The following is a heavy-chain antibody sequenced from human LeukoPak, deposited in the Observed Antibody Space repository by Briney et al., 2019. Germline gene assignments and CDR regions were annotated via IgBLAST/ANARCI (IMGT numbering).Heavy chain of an antibody. V-gene: IGHV3-23*01. CDR3: AKDSVYYGDYPQAVDY. CDR1: GFTFSSYG. Sequence: PGGSLRLSCAASGFTFSSYGMSWVRQAPGKGLEWVSAISGSGGSTYYADSVKGRFTISRDNSKNTLYLQMNSLRAEDTAVYYCAKDSVYYGDYPQAVDYWGQGTLVTVSS. J-gene: IGHJ4*02. CDR2: ISGSGGST. D-gene: IGHD4-17*01.